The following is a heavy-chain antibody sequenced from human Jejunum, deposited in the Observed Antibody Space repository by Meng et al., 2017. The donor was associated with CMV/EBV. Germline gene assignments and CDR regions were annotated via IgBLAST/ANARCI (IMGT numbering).Heavy chain of an antibody. CDR3: ARGSIFVSFNS. Sequence: QVQRQESGPALVKPSQTLSLTCSVSGGSIGSGDYYWSWIRQPPGKGLEWIGYIHDTGSTYYNPSLKSRVDISLGTSRNHFSLTLSSVTAEDTAVYFCARGSIFVSFNSWGQGTLVTVSS. J-gene: IGHJ4*02. D-gene: IGHD3-3*01. V-gene: IGHV4-30-4*08. CDR2: IHDTGST. CDR1: GGSIGSGDYY.